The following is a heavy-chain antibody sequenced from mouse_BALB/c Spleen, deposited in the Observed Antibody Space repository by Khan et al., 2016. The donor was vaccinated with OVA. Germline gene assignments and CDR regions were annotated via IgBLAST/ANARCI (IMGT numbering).Heavy chain of an antibody. Sequence: DVQLQESGPGLVKPSQSLSLTCTVTGYSITSGYGWNWIRQFPGNKLEWMGYISYSGSTNYNPSLKSRISLTRETSKNQFFLQLNSVTTEDTATYYCARTARIKYWGQGTTLTVSS. CDR2: ISYSGST. CDR3: ARTARIKY. D-gene: IGHD1-2*01. J-gene: IGHJ2*01. V-gene: IGHV3-2*02. CDR1: GYSITSGYG.